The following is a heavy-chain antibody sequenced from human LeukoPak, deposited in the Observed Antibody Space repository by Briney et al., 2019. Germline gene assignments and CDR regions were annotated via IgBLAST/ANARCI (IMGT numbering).Heavy chain of an antibody. CDR3: AKDKGSGSSYFDY. CDR1: GFTFSSYG. V-gene: IGHV3-30*18. CDR2: ISYDGSNK. D-gene: IGHD3-10*01. J-gene: IGHJ4*02. Sequence: GGSLRLSCAASGFTFSSYGMHWVRQAPGKGLEWVAVISYDGSNKYYADSVKGQFTISRDNSKNTLYLQMNSLRTEDTAVYYCAKDKGSGSSYFDYWGRGTLVTVSS.